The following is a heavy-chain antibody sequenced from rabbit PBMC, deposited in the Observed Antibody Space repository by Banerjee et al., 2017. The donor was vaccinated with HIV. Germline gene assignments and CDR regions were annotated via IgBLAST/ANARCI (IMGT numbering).Heavy chain of an antibody. D-gene: IGHD4-1*01. Sequence: QEQLEESGGGLVKPEGSLTLTCKASGFSFSNKAVMCWVRQAPGKGLEWIACIDIGSRDFTYYASWAKGRFIISKTSSTTVTLQMTSLTVADTATYFCARDLAGAIGWNFYLWGPGTLVTVS. J-gene: IGHJ4*01. CDR1: GFSFSNKAV. CDR3: ARDLAGAIGWNFYL. CDR2: IDIGSRDFT. V-gene: IGHV1S45*01.